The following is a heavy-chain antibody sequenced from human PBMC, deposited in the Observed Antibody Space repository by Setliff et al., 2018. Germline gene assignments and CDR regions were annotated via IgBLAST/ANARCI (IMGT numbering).Heavy chain of an antibody. CDR2: IRYDGSNK. Sequence: GGSLRLSCAASGFTFSSYGMHWVRQAPGKGLEWVAFIRYDGSNKYYADSVKGRFTISRDNAKNSLYLQMNSLRAEDTAVYYCARDPIAAAGLYYYYYYMDVWGKGTTVTVSS. CDR3: ARDPIAAAGLYYYYYYMDV. V-gene: IGHV3-30*02. D-gene: IGHD6-13*01. J-gene: IGHJ6*03. CDR1: GFTFSSYG.